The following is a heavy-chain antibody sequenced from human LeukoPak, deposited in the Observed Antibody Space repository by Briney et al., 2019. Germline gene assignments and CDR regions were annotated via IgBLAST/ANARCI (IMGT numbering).Heavy chain of an antibody. CDR3: ARATPLRYYDFWSGTRWFDP. J-gene: IGHJ5*02. CDR2: INPNSGCT. CDR1: GYTFTGYY. D-gene: IGHD3-3*01. Sequence: GASVQDSCKASGYTFTGYYMHWVRQAPGQGLEWMGWINPNSGCTNYAQKFQGRVTMTRDTSISTAYMELSRLRSDDTAVYYCARATPLRYYDFWSGTRWFDPWGQGTLVTVSS. V-gene: IGHV1-2*02.